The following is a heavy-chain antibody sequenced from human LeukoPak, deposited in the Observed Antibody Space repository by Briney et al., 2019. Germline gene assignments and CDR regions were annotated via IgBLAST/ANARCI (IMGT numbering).Heavy chain of an antibody. CDR1: GGSISSSSYY. CDR2: IYYSGST. Sequence: ASETLSLTCTVSGGSISSSSYYWGWIRQPPGKGLEWIGSIYYSGSTYYNPSLKSRVTISVDTSKNQFSLKLSSVTAADTAVYYCARAFQRSGYVSGYYYYYMDVWGKGTTVTVSS. V-gene: IGHV4-39*07. J-gene: IGHJ6*03. D-gene: IGHD5-12*01. CDR3: ARAFQRSGYVSGYYYYYMDV.